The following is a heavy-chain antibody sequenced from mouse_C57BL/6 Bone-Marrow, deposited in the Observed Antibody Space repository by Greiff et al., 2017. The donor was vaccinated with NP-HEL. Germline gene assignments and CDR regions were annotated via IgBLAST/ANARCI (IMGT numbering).Heavy chain of an antibody. CDR1: GYTFTSYW. V-gene: IGHV1-50*01. CDR2: IDPSDSYT. Sequence: QVQLQQPGAELVKPGASVKLSCKASGYTFTSYWMQWVKQRPGQGLEWIGEIDPSDSYTNYNQKFKGKATLTVDTSSSTAYMQLSSLTSEESAVYYCAGDGYYADYWGQGTTLTVFS. CDR3: AGDGYYADY. D-gene: IGHD2-3*01. J-gene: IGHJ2*01.